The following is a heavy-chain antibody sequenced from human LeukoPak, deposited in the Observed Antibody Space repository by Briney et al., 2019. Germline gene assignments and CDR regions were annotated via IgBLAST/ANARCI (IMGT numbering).Heavy chain of an antibody. D-gene: IGHD3-10*01. CDR3: ARDNSVRDEAWWFNP. V-gene: IGHV1-46*01. CDR2: ISPSGGST. Sequence: GASVKVSCKAFGYTFTSNHMHWVRQAPGQGPEWMGVISPSGGSTTYAQKFQGRVTVTRDMSTSTDYLELSRLRSEDTAVDYCARDNSVRDEAWWFNPWGQGTLVTVSS. J-gene: IGHJ5*02. CDR1: GYTFTSNH.